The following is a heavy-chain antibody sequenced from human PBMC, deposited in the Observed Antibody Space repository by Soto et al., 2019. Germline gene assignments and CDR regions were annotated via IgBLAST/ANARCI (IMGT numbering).Heavy chain of an antibody. D-gene: IGHD1-26*01. CDR2: ISGYNGNT. Sequence: QVQLVQSGAEVKKPGASVKVSCKASGYTFTSYGISWVRQAPGQGLEWMGWISGYNGNTKSAQKLQGRVTMTTDTSTSTADMELRSLRSDDTAVYYCARDLGVQIVDYWGQGTLVTVSS. V-gene: IGHV1-18*01. CDR1: GYTFTSYG. J-gene: IGHJ4*02. CDR3: ARDLGVQIVDY.